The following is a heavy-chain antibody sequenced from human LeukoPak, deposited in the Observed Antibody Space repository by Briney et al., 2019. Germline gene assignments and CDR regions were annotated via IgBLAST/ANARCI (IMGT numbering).Heavy chain of an antibody. CDR2: ISTYNSNT. Sequence: ASVKVSCKTSAYSFTNYGITWVRQAPGQGLEWMGWISTYNSNTKYAQKFQGRVTMTTDTSTSTAYMELRSLTSDDTAVYYCARVDPGNYYAFDFWGQGTKVTVSS. CDR1: AYSFTNYG. J-gene: IGHJ3*01. D-gene: IGHD1-26*01. V-gene: IGHV1-18*01. CDR3: ARVDPGNYYAFDF.